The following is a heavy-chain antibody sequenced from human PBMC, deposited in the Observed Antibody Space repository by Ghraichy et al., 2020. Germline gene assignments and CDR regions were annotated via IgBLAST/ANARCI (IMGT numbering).Heavy chain of an antibody. CDR3: AKDWVIAARPSL. Sequence: GGSLRLSCAASGFTFSSYGMHWVRQAPGKGLEWVAFIRYDGSNKYYADSVKGRFTISRDNSKNTLYLQMNSLRAEDTAVYYCAKDWVIAARPSLWGQGTLVTVSS. V-gene: IGHV3-30*02. CDR2: IRYDGSNK. J-gene: IGHJ4*02. CDR1: GFTFSSYG. D-gene: IGHD6-6*01.